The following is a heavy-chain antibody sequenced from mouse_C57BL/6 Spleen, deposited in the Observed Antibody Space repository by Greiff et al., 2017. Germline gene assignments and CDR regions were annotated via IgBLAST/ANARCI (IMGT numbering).Heavy chain of an antibody. CDR3: ARRATVVAPYAMDY. V-gene: IGHV5-17*01. Sequence: EVQRVESGGGLVKPGGSLKLSCAASGFTFSDYGMHWVRQAPEKGLEWVAYISSGSSTIYYADTVKGRFTISRDNAKNTLFLQMTSLRSEDTAMYYCARRATVVAPYAMDYWGQGTSVTVSS. CDR2: ISSGSSTI. CDR1: GFTFSDYG. J-gene: IGHJ4*01. D-gene: IGHD1-1*01.